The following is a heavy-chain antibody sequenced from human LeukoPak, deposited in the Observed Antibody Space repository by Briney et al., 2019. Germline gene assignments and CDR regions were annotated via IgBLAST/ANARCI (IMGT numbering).Heavy chain of an antibody. D-gene: IGHD3-22*01. CDR2: IYYTGYT. CDR1: GGSISSSSYY. Sequence: SETLSLTCTVSGGSISSSSYYWGWIRQPPGKGLVWIGSIYYTGYTYYNPSLQSRVTISVDTSKNQFSLKLSSVTAADTAVYYCARAARPYDSSGYSRYWGQGTLVTVSS. CDR3: ARAARPYDSSGYSRY. V-gene: IGHV4-39*01. J-gene: IGHJ4*02.